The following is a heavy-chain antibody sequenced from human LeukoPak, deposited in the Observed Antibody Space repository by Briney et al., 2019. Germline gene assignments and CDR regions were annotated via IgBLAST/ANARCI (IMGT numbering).Heavy chain of an antibody. Sequence: GESLKISCKASGYDFINYWIAWVRQRPGKGLEWMGSNYPGDSDTTYSPSFQGQVTISADTSINTAYLQWGSLKASDTAMYYCARRVSRYFPFDPWGQGTLITVSS. J-gene: IGHJ5*02. CDR1: GYDFINYW. D-gene: IGHD2-21*01. V-gene: IGHV5-51*01. CDR2: NYPGDSDT. CDR3: ARRVSRYFPFDP.